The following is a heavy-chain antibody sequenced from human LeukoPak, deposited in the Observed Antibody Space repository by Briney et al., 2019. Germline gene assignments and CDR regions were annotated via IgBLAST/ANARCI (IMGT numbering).Heavy chain of an antibody. D-gene: IGHD2-8*02. CDR3: ARGVLVYGMGV. Sequence: SETLSLTCTVSGGSISSYYWSWIRQPPGKGLEWIGYIYYSGSTNYNPSLKSRVTISVDTSKNQFSLKLSSVTAADTAVYYCARGVLVYGMGVWGQGTTVTVSS. CDR2: IYYSGST. CDR1: GGSISSYY. V-gene: IGHV4-59*08. J-gene: IGHJ6*02.